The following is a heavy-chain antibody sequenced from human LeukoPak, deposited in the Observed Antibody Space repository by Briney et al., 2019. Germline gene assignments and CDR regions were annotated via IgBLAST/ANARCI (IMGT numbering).Heavy chain of an antibody. CDR2: IYSGTI. V-gene: IGHV3-53*01. Sequence: GGSLRLSCTVSGFTVSSNSMSWVRQAPGKGLEWVSFIYSGTIHYSDSVKGRFTISRDNSKNTLYLQMNSLRAEDTAVYYCAKDWRRDSSGYYYGSEYYFDYWGQGTLVTVSS. CDR3: AKDWRRDSSGYYYGSEYYFDY. J-gene: IGHJ4*02. CDR1: GFTVSSNS. D-gene: IGHD3-22*01.